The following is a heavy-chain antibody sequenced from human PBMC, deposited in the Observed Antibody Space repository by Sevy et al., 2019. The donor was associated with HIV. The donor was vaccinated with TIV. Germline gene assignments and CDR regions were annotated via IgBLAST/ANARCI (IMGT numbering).Heavy chain of an antibody. CDR3: ARVPTKGWAYYGMDV. D-gene: IGHD1-26*01. Sequence: ASVKVSCKASGYTFTSYAMNWVRQAPGQGLEWMGWINTNTGNPTYAQGFTGRFVFSLDTSASTAYLQISSLKAEDTAVYYCARVPTKGWAYYGMDVWGQGTTVTVSS. V-gene: IGHV7-4-1*02. CDR1: GYTFTSYA. J-gene: IGHJ6*02. CDR2: INTNTGNP.